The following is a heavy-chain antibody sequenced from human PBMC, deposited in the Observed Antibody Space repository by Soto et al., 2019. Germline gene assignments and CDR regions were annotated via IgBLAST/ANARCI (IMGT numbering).Heavy chain of an antibody. V-gene: IGHV3-48*02. J-gene: IGHJ6*02. D-gene: IGHD5-12*01. Sequence: EVQLVESGGGLVQPGGSLRLSCAASGFTFSSYSMNWVRQAPGKGLEWVSYISSSSSTIYYADSVKGRFTISRDNAKNSLYLQMNSLSDEDTAVYYCAREGWLQSPTGMDVWGQGTTVTVSS. CDR1: GFTFSSYS. CDR2: ISSSSSTI. CDR3: AREGWLQSPTGMDV.